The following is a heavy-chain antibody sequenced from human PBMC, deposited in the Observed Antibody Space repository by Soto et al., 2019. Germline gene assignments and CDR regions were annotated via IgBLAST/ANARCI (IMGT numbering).Heavy chain of an antibody. CDR3: ARDARSSFDGFDP. V-gene: IGHV1-69*08. CDR1: GGTFSSYT. Sequence: QVQLVQSGAEVKKPGSSVKVSCKASGGTFSSYTISWVLQAPGQGLEWMGRIIPTLGIANYAQNFQGRVTLTADKSTSTSYMELSSLRSEDTAVYYCARDARSSFDGFDPWGQGTLVTVSS. CDR2: IIPTLGIA. D-gene: IGHD3-9*01. J-gene: IGHJ5*02.